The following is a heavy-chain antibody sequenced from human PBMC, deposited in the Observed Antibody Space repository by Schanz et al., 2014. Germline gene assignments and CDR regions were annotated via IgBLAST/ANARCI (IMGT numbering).Heavy chain of an antibody. CDR2: IYSGGSA. V-gene: IGHV3-53*01. D-gene: IGHD3-22*01. CDR3: AKSYDTSGYSGFDY. Sequence: EVQLVESGGCLIQPGGSLRLSCAASGFTVSSNYMSWVRQAPGKGLEWVAVIYSGGSAFYTDSVKGRFTISRDNSKNTLYLQMNSLIAEDTAVYFCAKSYDTSGYSGFDYWGQGTLVTVSS. CDR1: GFTVSSNY. J-gene: IGHJ4*02.